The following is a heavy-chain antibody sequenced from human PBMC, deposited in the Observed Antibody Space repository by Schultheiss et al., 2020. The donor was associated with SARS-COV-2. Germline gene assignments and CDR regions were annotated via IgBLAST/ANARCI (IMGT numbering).Heavy chain of an antibody. J-gene: IGHJ4*02. Sequence: GGSLRLSCAASGFTFDDYAMHWVRQAPGKGLEWVSGISWNSGSIGYADSVKGRFTISRDNAKNSLYLQMNSLRAEDTALYYCAKDAPNYYDSSGYSYWGQGTLVTVSS. CDR2: ISWNSGSI. CDR1: GFTFDDYA. V-gene: IGHV3-9*01. D-gene: IGHD3-22*01. CDR3: AKDAPNYYDSSGYSY.